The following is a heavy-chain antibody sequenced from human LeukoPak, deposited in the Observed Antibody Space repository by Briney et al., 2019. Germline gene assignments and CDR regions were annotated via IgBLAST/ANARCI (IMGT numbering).Heavy chain of an antibody. CDR1: GGSFSSYY. J-gene: IGHJ4*02. CDR2: NYDTGTT. D-gene: IGHD5-18*01. V-gene: IGHV4-59*01. Sequence: KPSETLSLTCTISGGSFSSYYWSWIRQPPGRGLEWIGYNYDTGTTNYNPSLSSRVTISLDTSKNLFSLKLTSVTAADTAVYYCARGLTADSWGQGTLVTVSS. CDR3: ARGLTADS.